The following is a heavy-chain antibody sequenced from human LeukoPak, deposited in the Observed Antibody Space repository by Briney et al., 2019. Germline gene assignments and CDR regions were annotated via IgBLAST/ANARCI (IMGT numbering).Heavy chain of an antibody. CDR2: IYYSGST. V-gene: IGHV4-59*01. J-gene: IGHJ4*02. Sequence: SETLSLTCTVSGGSISSYYWSWIRQPPGKGLEWIGYIYYSGSTNYNPSLKSRVTISVDTSKNQFSLKLSSVTAADTAVYYCARAPGYSSGWYKGQYYFDYWGQGTLVTVSS. CDR1: GGSISSYY. CDR3: ARAPGYSSGWYKGQYYFDY. D-gene: IGHD6-19*01.